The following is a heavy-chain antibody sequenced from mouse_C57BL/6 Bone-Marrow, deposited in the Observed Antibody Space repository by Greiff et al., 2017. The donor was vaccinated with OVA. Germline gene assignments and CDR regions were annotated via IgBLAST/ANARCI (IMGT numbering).Heavy chain of an antibody. V-gene: IGHV2-9-1*01. CDR3: ATAGRGRFAY. J-gene: IGHJ3*01. Sequence: QVQLKESGPGLVAPSPSLSITCTVSGFSLTSYAISWVRQPPGKGLEWLGVIWPGGGTNYNSALKSRLSISKDNSKSQVFLKMNSLQTDDTARYYCATAGRGRFAYWGQGTLVTVSA. CDR1: GFSLTSYA. D-gene: IGHD1-2*01. CDR2: IWPGGGT.